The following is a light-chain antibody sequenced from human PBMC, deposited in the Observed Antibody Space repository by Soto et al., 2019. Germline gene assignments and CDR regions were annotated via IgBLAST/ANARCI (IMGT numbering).Light chain of an antibody. Sequence: QSALTQPASVSGSPGQSITICCTGTSSDVGGYNYVSWYQQHPDKAPKLLIYDVSNRPSGVSNRFSGSRSGNTASLTISGLQAEDEADYYCFSYTTTNTRVFGTGTKLTVL. V-gene: IGLV2-14*03. J-gene: IGLJ1*01. CDR1: SSDVGGYNY. CDR2: DVS. CDR3: FSYTTTNTRV.